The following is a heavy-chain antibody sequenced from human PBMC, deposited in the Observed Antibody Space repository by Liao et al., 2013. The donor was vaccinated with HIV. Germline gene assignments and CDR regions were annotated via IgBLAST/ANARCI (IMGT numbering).Heavy chain of an antibody. CDR1: GGSISSSSYC. J-gene: IGHJ4*01. CDR2: IYYSGST. D-gene: IGHD3-22*01. CDR3: ARDHQAYYYDSSGYYPGYRLYY. V-gene: IGHV4-39*07. Sequence: QLQLQESGPGLVKPSETLSLTCTVSGGSISSSSYCWGWIRQPPGKGLEWIGSIYYSGSTYYNPSLKSRVTISVDTSKNQFSLKLSSVTAADTAVYYCARDHQAYYYDSSGYYPGYRLYYWG.